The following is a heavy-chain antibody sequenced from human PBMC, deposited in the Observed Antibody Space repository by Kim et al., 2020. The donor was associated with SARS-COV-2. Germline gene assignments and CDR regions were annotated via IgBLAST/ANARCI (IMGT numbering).Heavy chain of an antibody. Sequence: NDYAVSVKSRITINPGTSKNQFSLQLNAVTPEDTAVYYCARGAEPQLWDYWGQGTLVTVSS. V-gene: IGHV6-1*01. CDR3: ARGAEPQLWDY. J-gene: IGHJ4*02. D-gene: IGHD6-13*01. CDR2: N.